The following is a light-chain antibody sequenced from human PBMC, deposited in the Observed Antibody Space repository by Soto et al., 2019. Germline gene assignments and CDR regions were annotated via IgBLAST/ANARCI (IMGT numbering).Light chain of an antibody. CDR1: QSISGW. CDR2: KAS. V-gene: IGKV1-5*03. CDR3: QQYKSYLYT. Sequence: DIQMTQSPSTLSASVGDRVTITCRASQSISGWLAWYQQKPGKAPKLLIYKASTLERGVPSRFSGSGSGTEFTLTVSSLQPDDFATYYCQQYKSYLYTFGQGTKLKIK. J-gene: IGKJ2*01.